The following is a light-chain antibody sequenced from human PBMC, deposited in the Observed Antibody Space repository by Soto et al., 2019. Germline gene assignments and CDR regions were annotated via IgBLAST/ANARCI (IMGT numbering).Light chain of an antibody. J-gene: IGKJ1*01. CDR1: QSVSSN. CDR2: GAS. CDR3: QQFYMTPWT. V-gene: IGKV3-15*01. Sequence: EIVMTQSPATLSVSPGERATLSCRASQSVSSNLAWYQQKPGQAPRLLIYGASTRATGIPARFSGSGSGTEFTLTISSLQSEDFAVYYCQQFYMTPWTFGQGTKVEIK.